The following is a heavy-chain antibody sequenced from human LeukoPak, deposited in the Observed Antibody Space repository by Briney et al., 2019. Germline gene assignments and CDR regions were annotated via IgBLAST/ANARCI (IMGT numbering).Heavy chain of an antibody. Sequence: ASVKVSCKASGYTFTGYYMHWVRQAPGQGLEWMGWINPNSGGTNYAQKLQGRVTMTTDTSTITAYMELRSLRSDDTAVYYCARNSQYYDILTGFDYWGQGTLVTVSS. J-gene: IGHJ4*02. CDR1: GYTFTGYY. CDR2: INPNSGGT. CDR3: ARNSQYYDILTGFDY. V-gene: IGHV1-2*02. D-gene: IGHD3-9*01.